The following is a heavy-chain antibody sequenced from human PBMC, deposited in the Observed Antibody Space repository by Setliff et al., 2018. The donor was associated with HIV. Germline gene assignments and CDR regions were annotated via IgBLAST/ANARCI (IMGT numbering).Heavy chain of an antibody. J-gene: IGHJ4*02. CDR1: GGSISSSSHY. V-gene: IGHV4-39*02. Sequence: PSETLSLTCTVSGGSISSSSHYWGWIRQPPGKGLEWIGSKYYSGSTYYNPSLKSRVTISVDTSKNQFSLKLSSVTAADTAVYYCARDLLGSSSLVDYWGQGTLVTVSS. D-gene: IGHD6-6*01. CDR3: ARDLLGSSSLVDY. CDR2: KYYSGST.